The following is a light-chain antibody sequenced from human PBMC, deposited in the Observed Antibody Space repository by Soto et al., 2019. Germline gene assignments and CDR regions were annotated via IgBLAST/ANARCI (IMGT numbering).Light chain of an antibody. J-gene: IGKJ2*03. V-gene: IGKV3-15*01. CDR1: QSVINN. Sequence: DTVMTQSPASLSVSPGDRVTLSCRASQSVINNLAWSQQKSGQAPRLLIYAASTRPTGIPDRFSGSGSGTEFTLTISSLQSEDFVLYYCQQYNNWPYSFGQGTKLGIK. CDR2: AAS. CDR3: QQYNNWPYS.